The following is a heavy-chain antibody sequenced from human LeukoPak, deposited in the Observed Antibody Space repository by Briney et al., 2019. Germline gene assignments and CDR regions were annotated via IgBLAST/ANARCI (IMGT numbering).Heavy chain of an antibody. D-gene: IGHD3-22*01. Sequence: PSETLSLTCTVSGSSISSGEYYWSWIRQPPGKGLEWIGYIYYSGSTYYNPSLKSRVTISVDTSKNQFSLKLSSVTAADTAVYYCASAYDRSGYLTGFDPWGQGTLVTVSS. CDR2: IYYSGST. CDR1: GSSISSGEYY. V-gene: IGHV4-30-4*01. J-gene: IGHJ5*02. CDR3: ASAYDRSGYLTGFDP.